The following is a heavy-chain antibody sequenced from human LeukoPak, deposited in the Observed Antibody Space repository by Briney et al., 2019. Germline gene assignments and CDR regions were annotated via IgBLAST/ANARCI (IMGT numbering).Heavy chain of an antibody. J-gene: IGHJ6*02. D-gene: IGHD3-22*01. CDR2: IYTSGST. CDR3: ARDWYYYDSSGYTYYYYYGMDV. CDR1: GGSFSGYR. V-gene: IGHV4-4*07. Sequence: SETLSLTCAVYGGSFSGYRWSWIRQPAGKGLEWIGRIYTSGSTNYNPSLKSRVTMSVDTSKNQFSLKLSSVTAADTAVYYCARDWYYYDSSGYTYYYYYGMDVWGQGTTVTVSS.